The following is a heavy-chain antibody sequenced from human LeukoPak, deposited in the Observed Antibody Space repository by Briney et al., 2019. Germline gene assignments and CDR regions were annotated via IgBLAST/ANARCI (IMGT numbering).Heavy chain of an antibody. D-gene: IGHD3-9*01. CDR1: GFTFSSYS. J-gene: IGHJ4*02. Sequence: GGSLRLSCAASGFTFSSYSMNWVRQAQGKGLEGFSSFISISIYIYYADSVKGRFTISRDDAKNSLYLQMNSLRAEDTAVYYCARDVTYYDILTGYLPLYYFDYWGQGTLVTVSS. V-gene: IGHV3-21*01. CDR2: FISISIYI. CDR3: ARDVTYYDILTGYLPLYYFDY.